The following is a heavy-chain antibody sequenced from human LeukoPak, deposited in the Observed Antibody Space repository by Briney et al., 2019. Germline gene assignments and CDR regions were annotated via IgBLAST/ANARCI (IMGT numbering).Heavy chain of an antibody. J-gene: IGHJ4*02. Sequence: PSETLSLTCTVSGGSISNSYWSWIRQPPGKGLEWIGYIYYSGSSNYNPSLKSRVTISVDTSKNQFSLKLSSVTAADTAVYYCARLRDLYNILDYWGQGTLVTVSS. CDR3: ARLRDLYNILDY. V-gene: IGHV4-59*12. CDR1: GGSISNSY. D-gene: IGHD1-1*01. CDR2: IYYSGSS.